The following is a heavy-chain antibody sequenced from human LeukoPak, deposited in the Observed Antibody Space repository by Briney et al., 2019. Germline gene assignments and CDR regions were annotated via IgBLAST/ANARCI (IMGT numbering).Heavy chain of an antibody. CDR2: ISWHSGSI. CDR1: GFTFDDYA. CDR3: ARVPSPSWYFDS. D-gene: IGHD6-6*01. V-gene: IGHV3-9*01. Sequence: GGSLRLSCAASGFTFDDYAMHWVRQAPGKGLEWVSGISWHSGSIGYADSVKGRFTISRDNAKNFLYLQMNSLRTEDTALYYCARVPSPSWYFDSWGQGTLVTISS. J-gene: IGHJ4*02.